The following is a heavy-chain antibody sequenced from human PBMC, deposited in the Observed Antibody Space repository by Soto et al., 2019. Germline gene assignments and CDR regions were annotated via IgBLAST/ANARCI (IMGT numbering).Heavy chain of an antibody. J-gene: IGHJ5*02. D-gene: IGHD3-10*01. CDR2: IDPSDSYT. CDR1: GYSFTSYW. CDR3: VPGVPFDP. V-gene: IGHV5-10-1*01. Sequence: PGESLKISCKGSGYSFTSYWISWVRQMPGKGLKWMGRIDPSDSYTNYSPSFQGHVTISPDKPISTAYLQWSSLKAWDTAMYNFVPGVPFDPWGQGTLVTVSS.